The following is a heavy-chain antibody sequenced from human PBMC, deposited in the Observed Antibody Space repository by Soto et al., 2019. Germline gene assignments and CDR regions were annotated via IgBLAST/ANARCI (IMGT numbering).Heavy chain of an antibody. J-gene: IGHJ6*02. CDR3: ARATYYDFWSGYFPPREGPYYYGMDV. D-gene: IGHD3-3*01. V-gene: IGHV1-18*04. Sequence: GASVKVSCKASGYTFTSYGISWLRQSAGQGLEWMGWISAYNGNTNYAQKLQGRVTMTTDTSTSTAYMELRSLRSDDTAVYYCARATYYDFWSGYFPPREGPYYYGMDVWGQGTTVTVSS. CDR1: GYTFTSYG. CDR2: ISAYNGNT.